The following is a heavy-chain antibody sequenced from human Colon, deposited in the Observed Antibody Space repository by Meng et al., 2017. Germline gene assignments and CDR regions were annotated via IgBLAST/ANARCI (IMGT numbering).Heavy chain of an antibody. Sequence: QVQLVQSGAEVKKPGASVTVSCKASGYTLYIHWVRLRPGEGLEWMGRINPRTGDTKSAQSFQGRVTMTRDTSTTTFSMDLRSLTTDASAIYFCARESADGGSFDLWGQGTLVTVSS. CDR3: ARESADGGSFDL. J-gene: IGHJ4*02. CDR2: INPRTGDT. D-gene: IGHD2-15*01. V-gene: IGHV1-2*06. CDR1: GYTLY.